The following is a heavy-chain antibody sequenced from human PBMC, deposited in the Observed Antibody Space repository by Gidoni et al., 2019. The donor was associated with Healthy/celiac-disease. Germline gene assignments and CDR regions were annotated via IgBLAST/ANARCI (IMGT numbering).Heavy chain of an antibody. Sequence: QVQLVQSGAEVKKPGSSVTVSCKASGGTFSSYAISWVRQAPGQGLEWMGGIIPIFGTANYAQKFQGRVTITADESTSTAYMELSSLRSEDTAVYYCARPGGTTGKRAVVLYPVAFDIWGQGTMVTVSS. CDR3: ARPGGTTGKRAVVLYPVAFDI. D-gene: IGHD1-7*01. CDR2: IIPIFGTA. CDR1: GGTFSSYA. V-gene: IGHV1-69*01. J-gene: IGHJ3*02.